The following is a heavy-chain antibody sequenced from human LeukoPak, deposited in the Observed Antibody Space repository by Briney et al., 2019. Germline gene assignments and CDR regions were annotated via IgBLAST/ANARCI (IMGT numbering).Heavy chain of an antibody. D-gene: IGHD1-14*01. J-gene: IGHJ4*02. CDR1: GITFSSYG. Sequence: GGSLRLSCAASGITFSSYGMSWVRQAPGKGLEWVSTISNSDSSTYYADSVKGRFTISRDNSENTLYLQMNSLRAEDTAVYYCAKATGYLLWGQGTLVIVSS. CDR3: AKATGYLL. V-gene: IGHV3-23*01. CDR2: ISNSDSST.